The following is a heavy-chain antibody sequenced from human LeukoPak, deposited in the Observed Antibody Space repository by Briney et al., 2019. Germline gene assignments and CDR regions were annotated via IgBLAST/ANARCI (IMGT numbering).Heavy chain of an antibody. CDR3: AREGKWIEFDY. CDR1: GGSFSGYY. Sequence: SETLSLTCAVYGGSFSGYYWSWIRQPPGKGLEWIGEINHSGSTNYNPSLKSRVTISVDTSKNQFSLKLSSVTAADTAVYYCAREGKWIEFDYWGQGTLVTVSS. D-gene: IGHD2-2*03. CDR2: INHSGST. V-gene: IGHV4-34*01. J-gene: IGHJ4*02.